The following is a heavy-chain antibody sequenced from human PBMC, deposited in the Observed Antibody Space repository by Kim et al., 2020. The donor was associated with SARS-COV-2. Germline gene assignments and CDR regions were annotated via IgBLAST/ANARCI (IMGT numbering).Heavy chain of an antibody. CDR1: GFTFGDYA. V-gene: IGHV3-9*01. CDR2: ISWNSGSI. J-gene: IGHJ1*01. Sequence: GGSLRLSCAASGFTFGDYAMHWVRQAPGKGLEWVSGISWNSGSIGYADSVKGRFTISRDNAKNSLYLQMNSLRAEDTALYYCAKVGLYGEEYFQHWGQGTLVTVSS. CDR3: AKVGLYGEEYFQH. D-gene: IGHD4-17*01.